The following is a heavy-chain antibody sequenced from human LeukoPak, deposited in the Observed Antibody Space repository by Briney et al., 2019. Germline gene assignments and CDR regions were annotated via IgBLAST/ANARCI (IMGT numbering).Heavy chain of an antibody. V-gene: IGHV4-4*07. J-gene: IGHJ4*02. D-gene: IGHD2-15*01. CDR3: ARAICSGGSCYGYYFDY. CDR1: GVSISSYY. CDR2: IYTSGST. Sequence: KSSETLSLTCTVSGVSISSYYWSWIRQPAGKGLEWIGRIYTSGSTNYNPSLKSRVTMSVDTSKNQFSLKLSSVTAADTAVYYCARAICSGGSCYGYYFDYWGQGTLVTVSS.